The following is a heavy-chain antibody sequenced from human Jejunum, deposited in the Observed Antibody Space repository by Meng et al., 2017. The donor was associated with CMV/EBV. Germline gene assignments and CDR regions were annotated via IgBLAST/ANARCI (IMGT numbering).Heavy chain of an antibody. V-gene: IGHV3-7*01. CDR3: LTETSLKGFDY. D-gene: IGHD1-14*01. CDR1: GFTFSSYW. Sequence: AASGFTFSSYWMSWVRQAPGKELKWVANISPDGSVTYYVDSVTGRFTISRDNTKASFYLQMTSLRAEDTAVYYCLTETSLKGFDYWGQGSRGTVSS. J-gene: IGHJ4*02. CDR2: ISPDGSVT.